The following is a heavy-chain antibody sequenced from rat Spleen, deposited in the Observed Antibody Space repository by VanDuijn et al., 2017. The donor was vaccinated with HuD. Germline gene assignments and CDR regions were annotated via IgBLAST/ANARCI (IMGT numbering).Heavy chain of an antibody. V-gene: IGHV5-7*01. CDR3: ARHDLYYYSGEDYFDY. CDR1: GFTFSDYN. J-gene: IGHJ2*01. CDR2: ISYDGRST. Sequence: EVQLAETGGGLVQPGRSMKLSCAASGFTFSDYNMAWVRQAPKQGLEWVATISYDGRSTYYRYPVKGRFTISRDNAKSTLYLPMDSLRSEDTATYYCARHDLYYYSGEDYFDYWGQGVMVTVSS. D-gene: IGHD1-1*01.